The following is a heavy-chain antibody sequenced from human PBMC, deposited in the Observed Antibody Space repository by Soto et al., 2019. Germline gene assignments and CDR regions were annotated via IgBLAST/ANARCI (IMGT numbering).Heavy chain of an antibody. CDR2: IYYSGST. CDR3: SRHSTYRTNGVCYRGWFDP. Sequence: ETLSLTCTVSGGSISSYYWSWIRQPPGKGLEWIGYIYYSGSTNYNPSLKSRVTISVDTSKNQFSLKLSSVTAADTAVYYCSRHSTYRTNGVCYRGWFDPWGQGTLVTVSS. V-gene: IGHV4-59*08. D-gene: IGHD2-8*01. CDR1: GGSISSYY. J-gene: IGHJ5*02.